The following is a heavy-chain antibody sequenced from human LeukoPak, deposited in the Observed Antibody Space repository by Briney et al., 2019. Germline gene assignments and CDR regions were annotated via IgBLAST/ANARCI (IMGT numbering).Heavy chain of an antibody. Sequence: GASVKVSCKASGYTFTGYYMHWVRQAPGQGLEWMGWINPNSGGTNYAQKFQGRVTMTRDTSISTAYMELSRLRSDDTAVYYCAGRITMVRGTVVYWGQGTLVTVSS. CDR2: INPNSGGT. CDR1: GYTFTGYY. V-gene: IGHV1-2*02. CDR3: AGRITMVRGTVVY. D-gene: IGHD3-10*01. J-gene: IGHJ4*02.